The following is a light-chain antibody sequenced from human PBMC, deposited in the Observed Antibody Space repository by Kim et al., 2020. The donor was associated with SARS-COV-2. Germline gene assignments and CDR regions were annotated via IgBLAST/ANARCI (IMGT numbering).Light chain of an antibody. Sequence: TIPGTATSSTIGAGNEAHWYQQWPGTAPRLLIYANTTRPSGVPDRFSGSKSGTSASLAITGLQAEDEAVYYCQSSDSSLSGVFVGGTQLTVL. CDR1: SSTIGAGNE. J-gene: IGLJ3*02. CDR2: ANT. V-gene: IGLV1-40*01. CDR3: QSSDSSLSGV.